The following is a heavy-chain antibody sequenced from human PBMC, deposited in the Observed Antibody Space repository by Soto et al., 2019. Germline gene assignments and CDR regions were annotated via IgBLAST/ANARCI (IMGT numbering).Heavy chain of an antibody. CDR3: ARTPPIRATVTTLTYYFDY. CDR1: GGSISSGGYY. CDR2: IYYSGST. J-gene: IGHJ4*02. V-gene: IGHV4-31*03. Sequence: SETLSLTCTVSGGSISSGGYYWSWIRQHPGKGLEWIGYIYYSGSTYYNPSLKSRVTISVDTSKNQFSLKLSSVTAADTAVYYCARTPPIRATVTTLTYYFDYWGQGTLVTVSS. D-gene: IGHD4-17*01.